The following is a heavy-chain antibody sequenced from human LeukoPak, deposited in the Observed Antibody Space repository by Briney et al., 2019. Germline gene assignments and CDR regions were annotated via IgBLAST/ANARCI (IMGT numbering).Heavy chain of an antibody. Sequence: PGGSLRLSCAASGFTFSSYGMHWVRQAPGKGLEWVAFIRYDGSNKYYADSVKGRFTISRDNSKNTLYMQMTSLRAEDTAVYYCARDLSGVTGYTYGRGIDYWGQGTLVTVSS. V-gene: IGHV3-30*02. CDR2: IRYDGSNK. CDR3: ARDLSGVTGYTYGRGIDY. CDR1: GFTFSSYG. D-gene: IGHD5-18*01. J-gene: IGHJ4*02.